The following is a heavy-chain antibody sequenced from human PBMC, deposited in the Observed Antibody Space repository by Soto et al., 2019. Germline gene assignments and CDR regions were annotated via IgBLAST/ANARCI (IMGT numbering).Heavy chain of an antibody. Sequence: QVRLVESGGGVVQPGRSLRLSCAASGFTFSSYGMHWVRQAPGKGLEWVAVIWYDGSNKYYADSVKGRFTISRDNSKNTLYLQMNSLRAEDTAVYYCARDATPSSRLDYWGQGTLVTVSS. CDR2: IWYDGSNK. J-gene: IGHJ4*02. D-gene: IGHD2-2*01. CDR3: ARDATPSSRLDY. V-gene: IGHV3-33*01. CDR1: GFTFSSYG.